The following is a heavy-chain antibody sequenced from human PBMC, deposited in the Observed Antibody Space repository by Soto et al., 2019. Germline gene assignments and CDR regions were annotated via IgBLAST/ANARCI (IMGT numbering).Heavy chain of an antibody. CDR1: GGTFISYA. D-gene: IGHD4-4*01. J-gene: IGHJ5*02. V-gene: IGHV1-69*06. CDR2: IIPIFGTS. Sequence: SSVKVSCKASGGTFISYAISWVRQAPGQGLEWMGGIIPIFGTSNYAQKFQGRVTITADKSTSTAYMELSSLRSEETAVYYCARERYDYSNTNWFDPWGQGTLVTVSS. CDR3: ARERYDYSNTNWFDP.